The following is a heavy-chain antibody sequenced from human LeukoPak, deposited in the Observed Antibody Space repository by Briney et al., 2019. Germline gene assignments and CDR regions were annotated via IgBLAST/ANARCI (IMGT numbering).Heavy chain of an antibody. V-gene: IGHV5-51*01. CDR3: ARRQGCSSTSCPPDY. J-gene: IGHJ4*02. Sequence: PGESLKISCRGSGYSFTTYWIGWVRQMPGKGLEWMGIIYPGDSDTRYSPSFQGQVTMSADKSINTAYLQWSSLKAPDTAIYYCARRQGCSSTSCPPDYWGQGTLVTVSS. D-gene: IGHD2-2*01. CDR1: GYSFTTYW. CDR2: IYPGDSDT.